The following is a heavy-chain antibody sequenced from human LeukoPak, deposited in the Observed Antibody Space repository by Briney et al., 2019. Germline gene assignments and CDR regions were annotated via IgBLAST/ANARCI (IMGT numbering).Heavy chain of an antibody. Sequence: PSETLSLTCTVSGGSVSSGSYYWSWIRQPPGKGLEWIGYIYYSGSTNYNPSLKSRVTISVDTSKNQFSLKLSSVTAADTAVYYCASWTRSSWYHRSDPWGQGTLVTVSS. D-gene: IGHD6-13*01. CDR1: GGSVSSGSYY. CDR3: ASWTRSSWYHRSDP. V-gene: IGHV4-61*01. CDR2: IYYSGST. J-gene: IGHJ5*02.